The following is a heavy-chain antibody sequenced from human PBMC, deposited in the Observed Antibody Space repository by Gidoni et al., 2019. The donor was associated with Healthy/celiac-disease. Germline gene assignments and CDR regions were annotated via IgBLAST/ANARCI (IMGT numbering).Heavy chain of an antibody. CDR3: ARVAPNAGSYYLGTFDY. CDR1: GFTFDDYG. V-gene: IGHV3-20*04. CDR2: INWKGVST. D-gene: IGHD3-10*01. Sequence: EVQLVESGGGVVRPGGSLRLSCAASGFTFDDYGMSWVRQAPGKGLEWVSGINWKGVSTGYADSVKGRFTISRDNAKNSLYLQMNSLRAEDTALYYCARVAPNAGSYYLGTFDYWGQGNLVTVSS. J-gene: IGHJ4*02.